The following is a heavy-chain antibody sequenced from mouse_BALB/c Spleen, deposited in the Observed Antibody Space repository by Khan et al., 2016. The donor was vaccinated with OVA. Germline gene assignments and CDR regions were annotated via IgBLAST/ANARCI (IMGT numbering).Heavy chain of an antibody. J-gene: IGHJ2*01. V-gene: IGHV1S136*01. CDR3: ANNYRYDVYFDY. CDR1: GYTFTSYV. CDR2: IYPFNDDT. D-gene: IGHD2-14*01. Sequence: VQLQQSGPELVKPGASVKMSCEATGYTFTSYVIHWVKQKPGQGLEWIGYIYPFNDDTKYNEKFKGKATLTSDTSSSTAYMELRSLNSEDSAIYYCANNYRYDVYFDYWGQGTTLTVSS.